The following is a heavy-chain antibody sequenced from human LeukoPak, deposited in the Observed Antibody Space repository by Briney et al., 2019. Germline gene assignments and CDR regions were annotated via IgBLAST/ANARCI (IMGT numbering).Heavy chain of an antibody. CDR1: QYAFSSYS. V-gene: IGHV3-21*01. CDR2: ITSGSKYI. D-gene: IGHD6-19*01. CDR3: ARDEEAVAGLNGFDL. Sequence: PGGSLRLSCAASQYAFSSYSMNWLRQAPGKGLEWVASITSGSKYIFYADSVKGRFTISRDNAENSLFLQMNSLRAEDTGVYYCARDEEAVAGLNGFDLWGQGTLVTVSS. J-gene: IGHJ4*02.